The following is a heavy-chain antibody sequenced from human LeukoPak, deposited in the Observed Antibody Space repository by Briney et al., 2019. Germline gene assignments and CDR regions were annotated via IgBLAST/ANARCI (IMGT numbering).Heavy chain of an antibody. Sequence: PGGSLRLSCAASGFTFDDYAMRWVRQAPGKGLEWVSLISWDGGSTYYADSVKGRFTISRDNSKNSLYLQMNSLRAEDTALYYCAKDLLRSTDPWGQGTLVTVSS. V-gene: IGHV3-43D*04. J-gene: IGHJ5*02. CDR3: AKDLLRSTDP. D-gene: IGHD2-15*01. CDR2: ISWDGGST. CDR1: GFTFDDYA.